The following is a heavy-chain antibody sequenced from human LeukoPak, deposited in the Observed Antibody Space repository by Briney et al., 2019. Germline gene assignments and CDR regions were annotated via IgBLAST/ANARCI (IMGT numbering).Heavy chain of an antibody. CDR3: ARVRNDFWSGYCFDY. J-gene: IGHJ4*02. D-gene: IGHD3-3*01. CDR1: GGSISSYY. Sequence: SETLSLTCTVSGGSISSYYWSWIRQPPGKGLEWIGYIYYSGSTNYNPSLKSRVTISVDTSKNQFSLKLSSMTAADTAVYYCARVRNDFWSGYCFDYWGQGTLVTVSS. CDR2: IYYSGST. V-gene: IGHV4-59*01.